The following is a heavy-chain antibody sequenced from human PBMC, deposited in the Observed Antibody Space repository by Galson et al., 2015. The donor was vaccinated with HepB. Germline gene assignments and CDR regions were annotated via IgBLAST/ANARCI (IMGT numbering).Heavy chain of an antibody. CDR3: ARGLHGSGWYCGY. D-gene: IGHD6-19*01. J-gene: IGHJ4*02. Sequence: SLRLSCAASGFTFSSYSMNWVRQAPGKGLEWVSSISSSSSYIYYADSVKGRFTFSRDNAKNSLYLQMNSLRAEDTAVYYCARGLHGSGWYCGYWGPGTLVTVSS. CDR1: GFTFSSYS. V-gene: IGHV3-21*01. CDR2: ISSSSSYI.